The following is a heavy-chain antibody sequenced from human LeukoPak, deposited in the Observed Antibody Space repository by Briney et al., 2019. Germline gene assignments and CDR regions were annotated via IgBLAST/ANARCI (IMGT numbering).Heavy chain of an antibody. CDR1: GFTFSSYE. V-gene: IGHV3-48*03. CDR2: ISSSGNTI. CDR3: AKDARYSGYDWDPWYFDY. J-gene: IGHJ4*02. D-gene: IGHD5-12*01. Sequence: PGGSPRLSCAASGFTFSSYEMNWVRQAPGRGLEWVSYISSSGNTIYYADSVKGRFTISRDNSKNTLYLQMNSLRAEDTAVYYCAKDARYSGYDWDPWYFDYWGQGTLVTVSS.